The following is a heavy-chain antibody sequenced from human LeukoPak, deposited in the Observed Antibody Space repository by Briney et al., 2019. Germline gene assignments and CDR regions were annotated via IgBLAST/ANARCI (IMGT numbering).Heavy chain of an antibody. CDR1: GFGLSVLS. J-gene: IGHJ4*02. D-gene: IGHD3-10*01. CDR3: STDSGRSYFYFDF. CDR2: IRPETGEP. V-gene: IGHV1-24*01. Sequence: ALVKISCKISGFGLSVLSIHWMRQAPGKGLEWVGGIRPETGEPIFAQKFRGRVTITEDAFTDTGYLELRGLTSEDTAVYYCSTDSGRSYFYFDFWGQGTLVTVSS.